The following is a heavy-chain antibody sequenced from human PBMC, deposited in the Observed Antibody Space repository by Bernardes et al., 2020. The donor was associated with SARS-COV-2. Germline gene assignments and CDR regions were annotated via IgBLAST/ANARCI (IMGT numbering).Heavy chain of an antibody. CDR3: ARRGLGYCSGGSCVDAFDF. D-gene: IGHD2-15*01. CDR1: GGSISSYY. Sequence: SETLSLTCTVSGGSISSYYWSWIRQPPGKGLEWIGYIYYSGSTNYNPSRKSRVTITVDTSKNQFSLKLSSVTAADTAVYYCARRGLGYCSGGSCVDAFDFWGQGTMVTVSS. J-gene: IGHJ3*01. CDR2: IYYSGST. V-gene: IGHV4-59*08.